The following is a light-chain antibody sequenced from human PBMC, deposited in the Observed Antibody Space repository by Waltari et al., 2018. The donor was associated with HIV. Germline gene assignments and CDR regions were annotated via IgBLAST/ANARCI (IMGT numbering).Light chain of an antibody. CDR1: QSVSNN. CDR3: QQYNNWPPIT. Sequence: EIVMTQSPVTLSVSPGERVTLSCRASQSVSNNLAWYQQKPGQAPRLLIYAAYTRVTTVPARFSGSGSGTEFTLTISSLQSEDSAVYYCQQYNNWPPITFGQGTRLEIK. J-gene: IGKJ5*01. V-gene: IGKV3-15*01. CDR2: AAY.